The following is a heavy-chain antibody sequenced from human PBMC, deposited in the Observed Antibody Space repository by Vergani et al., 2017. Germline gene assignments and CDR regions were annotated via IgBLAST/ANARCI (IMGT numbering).Heavy chain of an antibody. CDR2: SIPIFGTA. CDR3: ARDIPSSGWYGGEFDY. Sequence: QVQLVQSGAELKKPGSSVKVSCKASGGTFSSYAISWVRQAPGQGLEWMGGSIPIFGTANYAQKFQGRVTITADKSTSTAYMELSSLRSEDTAVYYCARDIPSSGWYGGEFDYWGQGTMVTVSS. CDR1: GGTFSSYA. V-gene: IGHV1-69*06. D-gene: IGHD6-19*01. J-gene: IGHJ4*02.